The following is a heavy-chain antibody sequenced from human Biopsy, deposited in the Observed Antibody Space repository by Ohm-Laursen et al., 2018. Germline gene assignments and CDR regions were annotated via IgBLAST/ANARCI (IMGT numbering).Heavy chain of an antibody. V-gene: IGHV1-18*01. CDR1: GYTFGNYG. CDR2: ISAYNNNNT. Sequence: ASVKVSCNASGYTFGNYGVTWVRQAPGQGLEWMGWISAYNNNNTNYAQKFQGRVTMTADTSTDIAYMELRSLRSDDTAVYYCARDRGYYYYYGMDVWGQGTTVTVSS. D-gene: IGHD3-10*01. J-gene: IGHJ6*02. CDR3: ARDRGYYYYYGMDV.